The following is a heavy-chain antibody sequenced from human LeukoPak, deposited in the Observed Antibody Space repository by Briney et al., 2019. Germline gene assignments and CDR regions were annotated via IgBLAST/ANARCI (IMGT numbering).Heavy chain of an antibody. CDR3: AKPTYYYYYYGMDV. J-gene: IGHJ6*02. V-gene: IGHV3-23*01. CDR1: GFTFSSYA. Sequence: GGSLRLSCAASGFTFSSYAMSWVRQAPGKGLEWASAISGSGGSTYYADSVKGRFTISRDNSKNTLYLQMNSLRAEDTAVYYCAKPTYYYYYYGMDVWGQGTTVTVSS. CDR2: ISGSGGST.